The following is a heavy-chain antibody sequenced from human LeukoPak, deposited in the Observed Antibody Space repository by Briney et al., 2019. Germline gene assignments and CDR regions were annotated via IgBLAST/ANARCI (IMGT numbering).Heavy chain of an antibody. CDR3: ARASGYCSSTSCSHVDY. D-gene: IGHD2-2*01. CDR2: INPNSGGT. J-gene: IGHJ4*02. V-gene: IGHV1-2*02. CDR1: GYTFTGYY. Sequence: ASVKVSCKASGYTFTGYYMHWVRQAPGQGLKWMGWINPNSGGTNYAQKFQGRVTMTRDTSISTAYMELSRLRSDDTAVYYCARASGYCSSTSCSHVDYWGQGTLVTGSS.